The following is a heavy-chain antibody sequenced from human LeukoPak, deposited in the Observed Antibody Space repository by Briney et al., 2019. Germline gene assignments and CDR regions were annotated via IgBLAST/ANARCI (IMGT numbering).Heavy chain of an antibody. Sequence: GGSLRLSCAASGFTFSNYGMNWVRQAPGKGLEWVSSISSSSSYIYYADSVKGRFTISRDNAKNTLYLQMNSLRAEDTAVYYCAKDRYSNYGNWFDPWGQGTLVTVFS. CDR1: GFTFSNYG. D-gene: IGHD4-11*01. J-gene: IGHJ5*02. CDR2: ISSSSSYI. CDR3: AKDRYSNYGNWFDP. V-gene: IGHV3-21*04.